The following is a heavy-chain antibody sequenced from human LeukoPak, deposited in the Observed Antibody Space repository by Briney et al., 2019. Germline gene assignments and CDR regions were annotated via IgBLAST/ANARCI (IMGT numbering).Heavy chain of an antibody. CDR2: ISAYNGNT. CDR3: ARDPGYSSSWYHSFDY. J-gene: IGHJ4*02. D-gene: IGHD6-13*01. CDR1: GYTFTSYG. Sequence: GASVKVSCKASGYTFTSYGISWVRQAPGQGLEWMGWISAYNGNTNYAQELQGRVTMTTDTSTSTAYMELRSLRSDDTAVYYCARDPGYSSSWYHSFDYWGQGTLVTVSS. V-gene: IGHV1-18*01.